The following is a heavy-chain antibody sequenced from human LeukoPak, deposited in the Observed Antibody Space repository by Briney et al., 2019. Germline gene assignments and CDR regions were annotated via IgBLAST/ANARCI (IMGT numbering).Heavy chain of an antibody. V-gene: IGHV1-8*01. CDR2: MSPNSGDT. J-gene: IGHJ4*02. CDR3: ARGSGETGGYYYVY. D-gene: IGHD3-22*01. Sequence: ASVKVSCKASGYTFTSYDFNWVRQATGQRPEWMGWMSPNSGDTGYAQKFQDRVTMTRNTSISTAYMELSSLRSEDTAIYYCARGSGETGGYYYVYWGRGTPVTVSS. CDR1: GYTFTSYD.